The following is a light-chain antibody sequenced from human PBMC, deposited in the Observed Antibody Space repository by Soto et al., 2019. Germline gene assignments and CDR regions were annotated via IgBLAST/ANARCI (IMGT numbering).Light chain of an antibody. J-gene: IGKJ1*01. Sequence: DIQMTQSPSSLSASLGDRVTITCRASQGIGTYLAWYQLQPGKVPKLLIYAASTLQSGVPSRFSGSVSGTDFTLTISSLQPEDVATDFCQKYNSAPRTFGQGTKVEI. CDR3: QKYNSAPRT. CDR2: AAS. CDR1: QGIGTY. V-gene: IGKV1-27*01.